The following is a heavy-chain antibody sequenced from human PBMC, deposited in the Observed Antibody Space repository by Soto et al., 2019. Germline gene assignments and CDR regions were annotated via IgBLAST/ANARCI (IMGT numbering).Heavy chain of an antibody. D-gene: IGHD3-10*02. V-gene: IGHV3-30*18. CDR2: ISNDGRNK. J-gene: IGHJ5*02. CDR3: AKVNVAASMWRGLDP. CDR1: GFTFSTYG. Sequence: PGGSLRLSCAASGFTFSTYGMHWVRQAPGKGLEWVAVISNDGRNKYYADSVKGRLTISRDNSKNTLYLQMNSLRAEDTAVYYCAKVNVAASMWRGLDPWGQGTLVTVSS.